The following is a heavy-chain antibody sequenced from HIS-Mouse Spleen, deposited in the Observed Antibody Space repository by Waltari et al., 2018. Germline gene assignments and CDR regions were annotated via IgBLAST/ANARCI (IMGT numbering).Heavy chain of an antibody. D-gene: IGHD5-12*01. V-gene: IGHV3-30*18. Sequence: QVQLVASGGGVVQPGRSLRPPCAVYGFTFSSYGMHWVRQAPGKGLEWVAVISYDGSNKYYADSVKGRFTISRDNSKNTLYLQMNSLRAEDTAVYYCAKDLARKDSGYDAFDIWGQGTMVTVSS. CDR1: GFTFSSYG. CDR2: ISYDGSNK. J-gene: IGHJ3*02. CDR3: AKDLARKDSGYDAFDI.